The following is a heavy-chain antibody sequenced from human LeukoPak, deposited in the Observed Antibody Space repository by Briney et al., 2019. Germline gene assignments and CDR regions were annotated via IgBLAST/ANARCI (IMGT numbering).Heavy chain of an antibody. CDR3: AREGNCSSTSCSFDY. Sequence: SETLSLTCTVSTDSMYGYYWSWIRQPAGKGLEWIGRIHTKGTTNYNPSLKSRVTMSLDMSKDLFSLNLRSVTAADTAVYYCAREGNCSSTSCSFDYWGQGTLVTVSS. J-gene: IGHJ4*02. CDR2: IHTKGTT. CDR1: TDSMYGYY. V-gene: IGHV4-4*07. D-gene: IGHD2-2*01.